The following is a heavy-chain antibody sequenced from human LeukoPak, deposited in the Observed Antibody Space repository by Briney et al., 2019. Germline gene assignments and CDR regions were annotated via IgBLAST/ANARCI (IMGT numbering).Heavy chain of an antibody. Sequence: SETLSLTCTISGGSISDYYWSWIRQPPGKGLEWIGYIYYSGSTNYNPSLKSRVTISVDTSKNQFSLKLSSVTAADTAVYYCATGRYGSGSYYTALVYWGQGTLVTVSS. J-gene: IGHJ4*02. CDR3: ATGRYGSGSYYTALVY. V-gene: IGHV4-59*08. CDR1: GGSISDYY. CDR2: IYYSGST. D-gene: IGHD3-10*01.